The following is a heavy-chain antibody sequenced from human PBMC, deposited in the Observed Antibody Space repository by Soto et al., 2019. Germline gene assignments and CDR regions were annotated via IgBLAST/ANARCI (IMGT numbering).Heavy chain of an antibody. Sequence: GGSLRLSCAASGFTFRNYWMSWVRQAPGMGLEWVSVIKGNGSEKYYVDSVKGRFTISRDNAKNTLYLQMNSLRAEDTAVYYCAKENEGAATILNWGQGTLVTVSS. CDR1: GFTFRNYW. CDR2: IKGNGSEK. CDR3: AKENEGAATILN. D-gene: IGHD6-25*01. J-gene: IGHJ4*02. V-gene: IGHV3-7*03.